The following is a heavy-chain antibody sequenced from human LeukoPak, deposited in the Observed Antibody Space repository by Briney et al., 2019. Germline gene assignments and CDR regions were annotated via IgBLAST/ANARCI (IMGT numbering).Heavy chain of an antibody. D-gene: IGHD2-15*01. CDR2: IYSSGFT. CDR3: ARVGYCSGGSCYGTNNYYYYYYYMDV. CDR1: GGSIRSSSYY. J-gene: IGHJ6*03. V-gene: IGHV4-39*02. Sequence: SETLSLTCSVSGGSIRSSSYYWAWIRQPPGEGLEWIGSIYSSGFTSYKPSLKSRLTIAVDTSKNHFSLRMGSVTAADAAVYYCARVGYCSGGSCYGTNNYYYYYYYMDVWGKGTTVTVSS.